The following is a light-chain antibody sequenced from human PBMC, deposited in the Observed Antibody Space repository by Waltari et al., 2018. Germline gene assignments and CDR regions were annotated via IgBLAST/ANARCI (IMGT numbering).Light chain of an antibody. CDR2: DVR. CDR1: SRDGGGYNY. CDR3: SSYTSSSTQV. J-gene: IGLJ1*01. V-gene: IGLV2-14*03. Sequence: QSALTPPASLSGPPGQSMTISCSGTSRDGGGYNYVPWYQQHPGKAPNLMIYDVRNHPSVVSIRFSGSTSGNTSSLTISGLQAEDEADYYCSSYTSSSTQVFGTGTKVTVL.